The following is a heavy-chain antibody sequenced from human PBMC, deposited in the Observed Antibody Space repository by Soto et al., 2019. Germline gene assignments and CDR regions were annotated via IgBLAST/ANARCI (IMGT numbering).Heavy chain of an antibody. CDR3: ARHASPTRQRFGELWAYYYYYYGMVV. J-gene: IGHJ6*02. V-gene: IGHV4-39*01. D-gene: IGHD3-10*01. Sequence: PSETLSLTCTVSGGSISSSSYYWGWIRQPPGKGLEWIGSIYYSGSTYYNPSLKSRVTISVDTSKNQFSLKLSSVTAADTAVYYCARHASPTRQRFGELWAYYYYYYGMVVWGQGTTVTVSS. CDR2: IYYSGST. CDR1: GGSISSSSYY.